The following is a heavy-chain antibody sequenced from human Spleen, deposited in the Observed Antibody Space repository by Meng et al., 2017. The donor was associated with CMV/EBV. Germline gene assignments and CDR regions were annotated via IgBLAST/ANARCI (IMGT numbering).Heavy chain of an antibody. Sequence: YQWSWIRQTPGKGLQWIGEINREINQSGSTDYNPSLKSRVTISIDTSKNQFSLKLTSVTAADTAVYYCARGRGYCSAGDCLNWFDPWGQGTLVTVSS. CDR3: ARGRGYCSAGDCLNWFDP. V-gene: IGHV4-34*01. D-gene: IGHD2-15*01. J-gene: IGHJ5*02. CDR1: YQ. CDR2: INQSGST.